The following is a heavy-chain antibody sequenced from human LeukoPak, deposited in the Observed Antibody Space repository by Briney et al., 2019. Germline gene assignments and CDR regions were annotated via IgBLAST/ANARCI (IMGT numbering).Heavy chain of an antibody. Sequence: PGRSLRLSCAASGFPFSSYSMNWVRQAPGKGLEWISYISSSGTTIYYADSVKGRFTISSDNAKSSLYLQMDSLRAEDTAVYYCARGPPLFDPWGQGTLVTVSS. CDR2: ISSSGTTI. J-gene: IGHJ5*02. CDR1: GFPFSSYS. V-gene: IGHV3-48*01. CDR3: ARGPPLFDP.